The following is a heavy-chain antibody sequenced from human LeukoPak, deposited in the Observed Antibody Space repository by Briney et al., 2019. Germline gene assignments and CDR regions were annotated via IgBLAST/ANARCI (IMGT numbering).Heavy chain of an antibody. CDR2: IYSGSST. V-gene: IGHV3-53*01. CDR3: ARGPTRGYGDY. J-gene: IGHJ4*02. D-gene: IGHD5-18*01. Sequence: PGGSLRLSCVASGFIVSSNYMSWVRQAPGKGLEWVSIIYSGSSTYYADSVKGRFTISRDNSKNTVFLRMNSLRVEDTAVYYCARGPTRGYGDYWGQGTLVTVSS. CDR1: GFIVSSNY.